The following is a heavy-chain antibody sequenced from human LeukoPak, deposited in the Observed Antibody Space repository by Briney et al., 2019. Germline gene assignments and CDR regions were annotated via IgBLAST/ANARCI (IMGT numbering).Heavy chain of an antibody. CDR3: VRGTGYSYGRPDDY. CDR1: GFTFSSYA. V-gene: IGHV3-30*04. J-gene: IGHJ4*02. CDR2: ISYDGSNK. Sequence: SGGSLRLSCAASGFTFSSYAMHWVRQAPGKGLEWVAVISYDGSNKYYADSVKGRFTISRDNSKNTLYLQMNSLRAEDTAVYYCVRGTGYSYGRPDDYWGQGTLVTVSS. D-gene: IGHD5-18*01.